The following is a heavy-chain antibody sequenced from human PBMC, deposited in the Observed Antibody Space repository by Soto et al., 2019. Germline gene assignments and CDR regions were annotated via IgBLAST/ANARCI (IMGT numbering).Heavy chain of an antibody. D-gene: IGHD2-2*01. CDR3: ARGAISTKGMDA. V-gene: IGHV3-23*01. Sequence: PGGSLRLSCVVSGFTFRSFGMSWVRQAPGKGLQWVSAINDGGAYTYYANSVRGRFTISRDNSKDTLYLQMNGLTAEDTAIYYCARGAISTKGMDAWGQGTTVTVSS. CDR1: GFTFRSFG. CDR2: INDGGAYT. J-gene: IGHJ6*02.